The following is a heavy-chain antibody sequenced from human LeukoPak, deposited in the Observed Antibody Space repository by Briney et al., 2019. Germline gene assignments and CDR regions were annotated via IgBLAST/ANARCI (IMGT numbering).Heavy chain of an antibody. CDR2: IKQDGSEK. Sequence: GGSLRLSCAASGFTFSSYWMTWVRQAPGKGLEWVANIKQDGSEKHYVDSVEGRFTISRDNAKSSLYLQMNSLRAEDTAVYYCARIWTTDVVAPGDYWGQGTLVTVSS. CDR1: GFTFSSYW. J-gene: IGHJ4*02. V-gene: IGHV3-7*01. D-gene: IGHD5-12*01. CDR3: ARIWTTDVVAPGDY.